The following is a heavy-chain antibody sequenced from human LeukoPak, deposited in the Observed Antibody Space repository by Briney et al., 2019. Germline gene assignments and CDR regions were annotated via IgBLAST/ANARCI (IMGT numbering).Heavy chain of an antibody. J-gene: IGHJ6*02. CDR1: GYTFTSNY. D-gene: IGHD3-3*01. CDR2: IYPRDGST. CDR3: AREGFPPKISDFWSGLGPYYYYGMDV. V-gene: IGHV1-46*01. Sequence: VASVKVSCKASGYTFTSNYIHWVRQAPGQGLEWMGMIYPRDGSTSYTQKFQGRVTMTRDTSTSTVYMELSSLRSEDTAVYYCAREGFPPKISDFWSGLGPYYYYGMDVWGQGTTVTVSS.